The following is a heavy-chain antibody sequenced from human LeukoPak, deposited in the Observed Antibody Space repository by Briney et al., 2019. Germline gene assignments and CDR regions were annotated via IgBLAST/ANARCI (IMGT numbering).Heavy chain of an antibody. J-gene: IGHJ6*03. CDR1: GFTFSDYY. Sequence: GGSLRLSCAASGFTFSDYYMSWIRQAPGKGLEWVSSISSSSSYIYYADSVKGRFTISRDNAKNSLYLQMNSLRAEDTAVYYCARVLWFGELLHYYYYMDVWGKGTTVTISS. D-gene: IGHD3-10*01. V-gene: IGHV3-11*06. CDR3: ARVLWFGELLHYYYYMDV. CDR2: ISSSSSYI.